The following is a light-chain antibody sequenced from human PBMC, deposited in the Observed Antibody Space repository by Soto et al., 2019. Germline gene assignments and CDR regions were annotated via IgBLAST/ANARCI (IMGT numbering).Light chain of an antibody. CDR2: AVS. CDR1: SSDVGDYSY. V-gene: IGLV2-14*01. J-gene: IGLJ3*02. CDR3: SSYTSSNTWV. Sequence: QSALTQPASVSGSPGQSITISCTGTSSDVGDYSYVSWYQQHPGKAPKVLIYAVSNRPSGVSNRFSGSKSGNTASLTISGLQAEAEADYYCSSYTSSNTWVFGGGTKLTVL.